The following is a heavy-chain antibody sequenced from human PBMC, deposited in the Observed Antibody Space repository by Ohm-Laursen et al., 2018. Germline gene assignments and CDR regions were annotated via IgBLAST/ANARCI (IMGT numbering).Heavy chain of an antibody. Sequence: VASVKVSCKASGYTFTNYYMHWVRQAPGQGLEWMGIINTGGGSTSHAQKFQGRLTMTRDTSTSTVYMELSCLRSEDTAMYYCARGQPIDFWGQGTLVTVSS. CDR2: INTGGGST. V-gene: IGHV1-46*01. CDR1: GYTFTNYY. CDR3: ARGQPIDF. J-gene: IGHJ4*02.